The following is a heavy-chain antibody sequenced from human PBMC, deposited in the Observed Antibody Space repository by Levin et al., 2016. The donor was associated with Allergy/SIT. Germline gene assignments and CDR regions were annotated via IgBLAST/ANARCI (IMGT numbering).Heavy chain of an antibody. Sequence: WIRQPPGKGLEWVAGFNWNGGKIGYADSVKGRFTISRDNAQKSLYLQMNNLRVEDTALYYCARAGRWQQIYPFDYWGQGTLVTVSS. CDR3: ARAGRWQQIYPFDY. D-gene: IGHD5-24*01. V-gene: IGHV3-20*03. J-gene: IGHJ4*02. CDR2: FNWNGGKI.